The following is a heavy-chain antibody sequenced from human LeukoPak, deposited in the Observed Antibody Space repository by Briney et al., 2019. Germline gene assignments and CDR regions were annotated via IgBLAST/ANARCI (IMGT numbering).Heavy chain of an antibody. D-gene: IGHD3-16*01. Sequence: PGGSLRLSCAASGFTFSSYWMSWVRQAPGKGLEWVANIKQDGSEKYSVDSVKGRFTISRDNAKNSLYMQMNSLRAEDTAVDYCARVMSASVWRSYGSYYYYYYMDMWGKGTTVTVSS. J-gene: IGHJ6*03. CDR2: IKQDGSEK. CDR3: ARVMSASVWRSYGSYYYYYYMDM. V-gene: IGHV3-7*01. CDR1: GFTFSSYW.